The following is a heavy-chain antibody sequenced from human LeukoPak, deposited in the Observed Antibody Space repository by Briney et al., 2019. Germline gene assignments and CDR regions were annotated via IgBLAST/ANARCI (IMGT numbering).Heavy chain of an antibody. Sequence: GASVKVSCKASGYTFTSYGISWVRQAPGQGLEWMGWISAYNGNTNYAQKFQGRVTMTRDTSISTAYMELSRLTSDDTAVYYCARATGGYYDYFDYWGQGTLVTVSS. V-gene: IGHV1-18*01. CDR2: ISAYNGNT. CDR1: GYTFTSYG. D-gene: IGHD3-22*01. CDR3: ARATGGYYDYFDY. J-gene: IGHJ4*02.